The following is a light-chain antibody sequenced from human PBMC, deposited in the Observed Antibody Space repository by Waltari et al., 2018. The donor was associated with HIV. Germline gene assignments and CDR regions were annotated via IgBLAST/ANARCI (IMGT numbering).Light chain of an antibody. Sequence: ELVLTQYPGTLSLYPGQRATPSCRASQSVSSSYLAWYQHKPGQAPSLLIYGASSRATGIPDRFSGSGSGTDFTLTISRLEPEDFAVYYCQQYGSSPPLTFGQGTRLEIK. J-gene: IGKJ5*01. CDR3: QQYGSSPPLT. CDR2: GAS. CDR1: QSVSSSY. V-gene: IGKV3-20*01.